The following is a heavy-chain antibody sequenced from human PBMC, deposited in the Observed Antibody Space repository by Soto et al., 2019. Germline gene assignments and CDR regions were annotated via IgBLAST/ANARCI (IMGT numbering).Heavy chain of an antibody. Sequence: GSLRLSCVASGFVFKNYEMNWVRQAPGKGLEWISYISNSGNTIYVADSMRGRFTISRDNAKNSLFLQMNSLRADDTAVYYCARDIDNRDYYYGLDVWGQGTTVTVSS. CDR3: ARDIDNRDYYYGLDV. V-gene: IGHV3-48*03. CDR1: GFVFKNYE. J-gene: IGHJ6*02. D-gene: IGHD1-20*01. CDR2: ISNSGNTI.